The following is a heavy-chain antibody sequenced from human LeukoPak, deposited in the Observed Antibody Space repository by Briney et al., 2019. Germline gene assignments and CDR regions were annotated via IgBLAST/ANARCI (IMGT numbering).Heavy chain of an antibody. CDR1: GFTFSNSA. CDR3: ARDRGGGSYDY. CDR2: LSGSGITT. D-gene: IGHD1-26*01. Sequence: PGGSLRLSCAASGFTFSNSAMSWVRQAPGKGLEWVSTLSGSGITTYYADSVKGRFTISRDNSKNTLYLQMSSLRAEDTAVYYCARDRGGGSYDYWGQGTVVTVSS. J-gene: IGHJ4*02. V-gene: IGHV3-23*01.